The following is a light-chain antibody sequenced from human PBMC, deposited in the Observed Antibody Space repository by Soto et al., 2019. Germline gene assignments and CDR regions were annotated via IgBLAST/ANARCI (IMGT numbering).Light chain of an antibody. V-gene: IGLV2-14*01. CDR3: SSYTTSSPCV. CDR1: SSDVGGYKY. J-gene: IGLJ1*01. CDR2: EVS. Sequence: QSVLTQPPSASGSPGQSITISCTGTSSDVGGYKYVSWYQQYPGKAPKLMMYEVSNRPSGVSNRFSGSKSGNTASLTISGLQAEDEADYYCSSYTTSSPCVFGTGSKVTGL.